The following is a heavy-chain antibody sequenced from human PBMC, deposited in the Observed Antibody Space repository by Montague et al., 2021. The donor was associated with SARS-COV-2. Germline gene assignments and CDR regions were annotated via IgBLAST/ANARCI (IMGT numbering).Heavy chain of an antibody. CDR1: GGSISSGGYY. Sequence: TLSLTCTVSGGSISSGGYYWGWIRQHPGKGLEWIGYIYYSGSTYYNPSLKSRVTISVDTSKNQFSLKLSSVTAADTAVYYCARVRARITMIVVVINGGFDPWGQGTLVTVSS. V-gene: IGHV4-31*03. J-gene: IGHJ5*02. CDR2: IYYSGST. CDR3: ARVRARITMIVVVINGGFDP. D-gene: IGHD3-22*01.